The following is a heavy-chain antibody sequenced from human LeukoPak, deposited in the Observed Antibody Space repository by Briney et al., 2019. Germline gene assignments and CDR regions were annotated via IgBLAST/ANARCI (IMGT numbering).Heavy chain of an antibody. D-gene: IGHD3-10*01. V-gene: IGHV1-69*13. J-gene: IGHJ5*02. CDR3: ARDLNYYGSGSYYLA. Sequence: GASVKVSCKASGDTFSSYSFSWVRQAPGQGLEWMGGIIPIFATANYAQNFQGRVTITADESTSTAYMELSSLRSEDTAVYYCARDLNYYGSGSYYLAWGQGTLVTVSS. CDR1: GDTFSSYS. CDR2: IIPIFATA.